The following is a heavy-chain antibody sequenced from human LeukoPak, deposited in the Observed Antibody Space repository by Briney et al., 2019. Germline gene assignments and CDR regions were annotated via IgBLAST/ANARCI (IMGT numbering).Heavy chain of an antibody. D-gene: IGHD2-15*01. V-gene: IGHV3-30-3*01. CDR1: GFTFSSYA. Sequence: PGGSLRLSCAASGFTFSSYAMHWVRQAPGKGLEWVAVISYDGSNKYYADSVKGQFTISRDNSKNTLYLQMNSLRAGDTAVYYCARDSSGFDFWGQGTLVTVSS. CDR2: ISYDGSNK. CDR3: ARDSSGFDF. J-gene: IGHJ4*02.